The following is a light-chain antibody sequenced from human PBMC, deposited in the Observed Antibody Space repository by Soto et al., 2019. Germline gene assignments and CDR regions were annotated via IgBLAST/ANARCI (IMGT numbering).Light chain of an antibody. J-gene: IGKJ4*01. Sequence: EIVMTQSPATLSVSPGERATFSCRASQSVSSNLAWYQEKPGQAPRLLIYGASTRATGTPARFSGSGSGTEFTLTISSLQSEDFAVYYCQQYDSWPLTFGGGTKVEIK. CDR1: QSVSSN. V-gene: IGKV3-15*01. CDR3: QQYDSWPLT. CDR2: GAS.